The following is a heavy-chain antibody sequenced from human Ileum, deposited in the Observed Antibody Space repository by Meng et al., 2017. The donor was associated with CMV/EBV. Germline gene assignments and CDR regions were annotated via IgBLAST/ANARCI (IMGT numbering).Heavy chain of an antibody. D-gene: IGHD2-2*01. CDR1: RDTFSSSA. Sequence: VRSGAEGGEPGTWVEGSCRASRDTFSSSAFTWVRQAPGQRLEWVGGISPMFGTPNYTQKFQGRITITADEATTTAYLELNSLRYEDTAVYYGVRDKSRCSIHGRGYSDLWGQGTLVTVSS. J-gene: IGHJ4*02. V-gene: IGHV1-69*01. CDR2: ISPMFGTP. CDR3: VRDKSRCSIHGRGYSDL.